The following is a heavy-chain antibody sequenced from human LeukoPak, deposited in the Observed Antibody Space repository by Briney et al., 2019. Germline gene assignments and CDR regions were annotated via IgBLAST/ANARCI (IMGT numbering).Heavy chain of an antibody. J-gene: IGHJ5*02. CDR3: ARGHAGWTPGGVDP. CDR1: GGSISSYY. CDR2: IYYSGST. V-gene: IGHV4-59*08. D-gene: IGHD6-19*01. Sequence: SETLSLTCTVSGGSISSYYWSWIRQPPGKGLEWIGYIYYSGSTNYNPSLKSRVTISVDTSKNQFSLKLSSVTAADTAVYYCARGHAGWTPGGVDPWGQGTLVTVSS.